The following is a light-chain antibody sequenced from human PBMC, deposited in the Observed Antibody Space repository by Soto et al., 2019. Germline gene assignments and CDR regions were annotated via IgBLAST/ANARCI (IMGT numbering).Light chain of an antibody. CDR3: CSYAGSYNLV. CDR1: SSDVGGYNY. J-gene: IGLJ2*01. V-gene: IGLV2-11*01. CDR2: DVS. Sequence: QSALTQPRSVSGSPGQSVTISCTGTSSDVGGYNYVSWYQQHPGKAPKLIIYDVSKRPSGVPDRFSGSKSGNTASLTISGLQAEDEADYFCCSYAGSYNLVFGGGTKLTFL.